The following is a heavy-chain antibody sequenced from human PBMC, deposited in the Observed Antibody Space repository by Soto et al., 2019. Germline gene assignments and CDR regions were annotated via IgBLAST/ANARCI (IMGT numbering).Heavy chain of an antibody. Sequence: QVQLVQSGAEVKKPGASVKVSCKASGYTFTGYYMHWVRQAPGQGLEWMGRINPNSGGTNYAQKFQGWVTMTRDTSISTAYKELSRLRSDDTAVYYCARSPGGVVTAMYYFDYWGQGTLVTVSS. CDR1: GYTFTGYY. J-gene: IGHJ4*02. CDR2: INPNSGGT. V-gene: IGHV1-2*04. CDR3: ARSPGGVVTAMYYFDY. D-gene: IGHD2-21*02.